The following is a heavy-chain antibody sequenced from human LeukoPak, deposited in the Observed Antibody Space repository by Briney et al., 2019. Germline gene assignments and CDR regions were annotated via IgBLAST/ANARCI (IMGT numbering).Heavy chain of an antibody. J-gene: IGHJ4*02. V-gene: IGHV3-49*04. CDR3: TRLKYSGSYGIDY. D-gene: IGHD1-26*01. Sequence: GGSLRLSCTASGFTFGDYAMSRARQAPGRGLEWVGFIRSKAFGETTEYAASVKGRFTISRDDSKSIAYLQMNSLKTEDTAVYYCTRLKYSGSYGIDYRGQGTLVTVSS. CDR1: GFTFGDYA. CDR2: IRSKAFGETT.